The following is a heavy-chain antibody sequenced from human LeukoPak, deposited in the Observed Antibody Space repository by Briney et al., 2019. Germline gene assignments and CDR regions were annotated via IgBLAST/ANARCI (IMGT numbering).Heavy chain of an antibody. V-gene: IGHV4-59*01. CDR3: ARVRGVIANWFDP. Sequence: SETLSLTCTVSGGSISSYYWSWIRQPPGKGLEWIGYIYYSGSTNYNPSLKSRVTISVDTSKNQFSLKLSSVTAADTAVYYCARVRGVIANWFDPWGQGTLVTVSS. CDR1: GGSISSYY. J-gene: IGHJ5*02. D-gene: IGHD3-16*02. CDR2: IYYSGST.